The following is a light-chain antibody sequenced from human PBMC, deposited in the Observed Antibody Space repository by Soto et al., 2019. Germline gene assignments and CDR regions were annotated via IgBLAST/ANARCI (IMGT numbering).Light chain of an antibody. Sequence: QSVLTQPPSASGSPGQSVTISCTGTSSDVGGYNYVSWYQQHPGKAPKLMIYKVSKRPSGVPDRFSGSKSGNTASLTVSGLQAEDEADYYCSSYAGSNNLYVFGTGTKVTVL. CDR1: SSDVGGYNY. J-gene: IGLJ1*01. V-gene: IGLV2-8*01. CDR3: SSYAGSNNLYV. CDR2: KVS.